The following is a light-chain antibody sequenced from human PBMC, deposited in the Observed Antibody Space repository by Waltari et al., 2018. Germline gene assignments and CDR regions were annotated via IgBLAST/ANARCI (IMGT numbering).Light chain of an antibody. Sequence: QSALTQPASVSATPGPSHTIPFPGSNSDVGIYTLVSWYQHHPGEAPKLMICEFIKRPSGVSNRFSCSKSGNTASLTSSGLQAEDEADYYCCSYAGSGTYVFGTGTKVTVL. CDR2: EFI. CDR3: CSYAGSGTYV. V-gene: IGLV2-23*02. CDR1: NSDVGIYTL. J-gene: IGLJ1*01.